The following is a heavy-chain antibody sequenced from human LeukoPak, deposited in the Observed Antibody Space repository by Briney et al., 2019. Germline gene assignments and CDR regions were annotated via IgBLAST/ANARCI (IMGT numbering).Heavy chain of an antibody. J-gene: IGHJ4*02. Sequence: GGSLRLSCAASGLTLSSYWMRWVRQAPGKGLEWVANIKQDGSEKYYVDSVKGRFTISRDNAKHSLYLQMNSLKTEDTAMDYCARAGYCGAGTCYSDYVDYWGQGTLVTVSS. CDR3: ARAGYCGAGTCYSDYVDY. D-gene: IGHD2-15*01. CDR1: GLTLSSYW. V-gene: IGHV3-7*03. CDR2: IKQDGSEK.